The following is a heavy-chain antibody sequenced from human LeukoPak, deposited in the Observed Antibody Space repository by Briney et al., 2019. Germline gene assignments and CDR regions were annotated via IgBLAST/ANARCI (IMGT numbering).Heavy chain of an antibody. CDR3: ARVYYYYGTDV. CDR1: GFTVSSNY. Sequence: AGGSLRLSCAASGFTVSSNYMSWVRQAPGKGLEWVSVIYSGGSTYYADSVKGRFTISRDNSKNTLYLQMNSLRAEDTAVYYCARVYYYYGTDVWGQGTTVTVSS. V-gene: IGHV3-53*01. CDR2: IYSGGST. J-gene: IGHJ6*02.